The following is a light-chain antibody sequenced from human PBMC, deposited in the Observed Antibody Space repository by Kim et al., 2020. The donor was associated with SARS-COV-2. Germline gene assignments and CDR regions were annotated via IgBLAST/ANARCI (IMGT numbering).Light chain of an antibody. CDR2: GAS. V-gene: IGKV3-15*01. Sequence: PGKRATLPCRASESVTTNLAGYQQRPGQAPRLLIYGASSRATGIPARFSGSGSGTEFTLTISSLQSEDFAVYFCQQYNNWWTFGQGTKVEIK. CDR1: ESVTTN. CDR3: QQYNNWWT. J-gene: IGKJ1*01.